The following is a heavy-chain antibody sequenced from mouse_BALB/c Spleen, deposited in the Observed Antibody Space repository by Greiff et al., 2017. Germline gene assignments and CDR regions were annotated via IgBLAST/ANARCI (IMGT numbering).Heavy chain of an antibody. J-gene: IGHJ4*01. Sequence: EVKLVESGGGLVKPGGSLKLSCAASGFTFSDYYMYWVRQTPEKRLEWVATISDGGSYTYYPDSVKGRFTISRDNAKKNLYLQMSSLKSEDTAMYYCARDTGITTVVAPEYAMDYWGQGTSVTVSS. CDR2: ISDGGSYT. V-gene: IGHV5-4*02. CDR1: GFTFSDYY. D-gene: IGHD1-1*01. CDR3: ARDTGITTVVAPEYAMDY.